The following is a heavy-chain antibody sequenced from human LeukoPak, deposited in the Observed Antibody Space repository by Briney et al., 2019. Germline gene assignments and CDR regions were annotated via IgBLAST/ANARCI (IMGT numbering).Heavy chain of an antibody. Sequence: SETLSLTCTVSGYSISSGCYWGWIRQPPGKGLEWIGSIYHSGSTYYNPSLKSRVTISVDTSKNQFSLKLSSVTAADTAVYYCARGGQLVPIAYWGQGTLVTVSS. CDR2: IYHSGST. V-gene: IGHV4-38-2*02. CDR1: GYSISSGCY. D-gene: IGHD6-13*01. CDR3: ARGGQLVPIAY. J-gene: IGHJ4*02.